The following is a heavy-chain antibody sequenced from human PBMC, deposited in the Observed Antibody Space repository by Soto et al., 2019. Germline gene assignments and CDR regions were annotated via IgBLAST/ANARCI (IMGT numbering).Heavy chain of an antibody. Sequence: GGSRRLACAASGFTFSSYAMNWVRQAPGKGLEWVSAISGSAATTHFADSVKGRFTISRDNSKNTLYLQMNSLRAEDTAVYYCARDRSYYDSSGSYSPPYWGQGTLVTVSS. D-gene: IGHD3-22*01. V-gene: IGHV3-23*01. CDR3: ARDRSYYDSSGSYSPPY. CDR2: ISGSAATT. CDR1: GFTFSSYA. J-gene: IGHJ4*02.